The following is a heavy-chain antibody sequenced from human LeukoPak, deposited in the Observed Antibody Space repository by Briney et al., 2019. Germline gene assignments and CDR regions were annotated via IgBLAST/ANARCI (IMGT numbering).Heavy chain of an antibody. CDR2: IYYSGST. J-gene: IGHJ3*02. Sequence: PAETLSLTWTVSGGFISSGVFYWSWIRQPPGKGLEWIGYIYYSGSTNYNPSLKSRVTISVDTSKNQFSLKLSSVTAADTAVYYCARGITRRRVFDIWGQGTRVTVSS. D-gene: IGHD3-10*01. CDR1: GGFISSGVFY. CDR3: ARGITRRRVFDI. V-gene: IGHV4-30-4*01.